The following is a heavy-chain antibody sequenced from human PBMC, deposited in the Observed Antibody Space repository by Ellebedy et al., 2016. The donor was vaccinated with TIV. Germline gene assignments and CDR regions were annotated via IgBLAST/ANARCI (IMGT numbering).Heavy chain of an antibody. V-gene: IGHV3-48*04. Sequence: GESLKISXAASGFAFSSYAMHWVRQAPGKGLAWASYIGSSSTTIYYADSVKGRFTVSRDNAKNSLYLQLNSLSAEDTAVYYCAREIFLWSLGNYYYGMDVWGHGTTVIVSS. CDR1: GFAFSSYA. D-gene: IGHD3-10*01. CDR2: IGSSSTTI. CDR3: AREIFLWSLGNYYYGMDV. J-gene: IGHJ6*02.